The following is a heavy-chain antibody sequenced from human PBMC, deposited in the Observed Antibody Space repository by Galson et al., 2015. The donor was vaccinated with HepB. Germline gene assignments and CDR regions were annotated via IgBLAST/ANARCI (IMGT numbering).Heavy chain of an antibody. D-gene: IGHD3-16*01. CDR3: ARAQYDSGDSYHYMDV. Sequence: QVQLQQSGPGLVKPSQTLSLTCAISGDSVSSNSAAWNWIRQSPSRGLEWLGRIYYRSTWYNDYKPSVNSRMTINPDTSKNQFSLQLSSVTPEDTAVYYCARAQYDSGDSYHYMDVWGQGTTVTVSS. CDR1: GDSVSSNSAA. CDR2: IYYRSTWYN. J-gene: IGHJ6*03. V-gene: IGHV6-1*01.